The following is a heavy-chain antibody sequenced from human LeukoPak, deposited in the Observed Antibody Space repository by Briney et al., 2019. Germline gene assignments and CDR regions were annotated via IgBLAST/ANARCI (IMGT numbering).Heavy chain of an antibody. CDR2: ISSSSSTI. D-gene: IGHD3-3*01. V-gene: IGHV3-48*01. Sequence: GGSLRLSCAASGFTFGSYSMNWVRQAPGKGLEWVSYISSSSSTICYADSVKGRFTISRDNAKNSLYLQMNSLRAEDTAVYYCARDFFNDFRFDPWGQGTLVTVSS. CDR3: ARDFFNDFRFDP. CDR1: GFTFGSYS. J-gene: IGHJ5*02.